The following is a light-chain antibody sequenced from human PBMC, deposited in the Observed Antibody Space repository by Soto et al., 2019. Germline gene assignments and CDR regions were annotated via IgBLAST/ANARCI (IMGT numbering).Light chain of an antibody. Sequence: EIVMTQSPATLSLYPGDRATLSCRASQSISSYLAWYQQKPGQAPRLLIYGASNRATGVPARFSGSGSGTDFTPTISSLEPEDFAGYYCQQRSSWPSTFGGGTKVEIK. CDR3: QQRSSWPST. CDR2: GAS. CDR1: QSISSY. V-gene: IGKV3-11*01. J-gene: IGKJ4*01.